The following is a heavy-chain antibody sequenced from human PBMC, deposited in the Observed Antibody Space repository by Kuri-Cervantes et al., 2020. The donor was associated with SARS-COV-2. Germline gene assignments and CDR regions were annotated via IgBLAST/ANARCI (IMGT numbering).Heavy chain of an antibody. CDR3: ARYCSSTSCYREDY. Sequence: ASVKVSCKASGYTFTSYGISWVRQAPGQGLEWMGWISAYNGNTNYAQKLQGRVTMTTDTSTSTAYMELRSLRSDDTAVYYCARYCSSTSCYREDYWGQGTLVTVSS. J-gene: IGHJ4*02. CDR1: GYTFTSYG. CDR2: ISAYNGNT. V-gene: IGHV1-18*01. D-gene: IGHD2-2*02.